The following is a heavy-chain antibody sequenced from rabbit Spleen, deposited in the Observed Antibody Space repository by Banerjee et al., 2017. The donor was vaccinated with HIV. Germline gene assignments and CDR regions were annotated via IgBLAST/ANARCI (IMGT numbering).Heavy chain of an antibody. CDR3: ARAGGGVDGFEL. D-gene: IGHD4-1*01. CDR2: IGAGSSGST. J-gene: IGHJ4*01. Sequence: QSLEESGGDLVQPEGSLTLTCTASGFSFSGSYWMCWVRQAPGKGLEWIACIGAGSSGSTYYASWAKGRFTISKTSSTTVTLQMTSLTAADTATYFCARAGGGVDGFELWGPGTLVTVS. V-gene: IGHV1S40*01. CDR1: GFSFSGSYW.